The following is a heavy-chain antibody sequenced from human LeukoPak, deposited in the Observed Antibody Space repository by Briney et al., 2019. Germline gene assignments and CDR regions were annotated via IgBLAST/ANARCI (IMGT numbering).Heavy chain of an antibody. J-gene: IGHJ4*02. D-gene: IGHD3-22*01. V-gene: IGHV3-23*01. CDR1: GFTFSSYA. CDR2: ISGSGGST. Sequence: GGSLRLSCAASGFTFSSYAMSWVRQAPGKGLEWVSAISGSGGSTYYADSVKGRFTISRDNSKNTLYLQMNSLRAEDTAVYYCAREWIYYDDSGGFAIDYWGQGTLVTVSS. CDR3: AREWIYYDDSGGFAIDY.